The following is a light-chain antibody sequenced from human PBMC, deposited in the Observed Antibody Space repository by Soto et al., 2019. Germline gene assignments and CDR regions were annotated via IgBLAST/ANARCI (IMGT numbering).Light chain of an antibody. CDR1: SSDVGDYNY. V-gene: IGLV2-8*01. CDR2: EVI. CDR3: TSYSVRNTYV. Sequence: QSVLTQPPSASGSPGQSVTISCTGTSSDVGDYNYVSWYQQHPGKAPKLMIYEVIKRPSGVPDRFSGSKSGNTASLTVSWLQAEDEADYYCTSYSVRNTYVFGTGTKVTVL. J-gene: IGLJ1*01.